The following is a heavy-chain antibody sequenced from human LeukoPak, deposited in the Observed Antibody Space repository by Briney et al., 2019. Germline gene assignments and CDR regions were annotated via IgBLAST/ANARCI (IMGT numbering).Heavy chain of an antibody. CDR2: INHSGST. V-gene: IGHV4-34*01. CDR3: ARHKKINVNFDY. CDR1: GGSFSGYY. Sequence: SETLSLTCAVYGGSFSGYYWSWIRQPPGKGLEWIGEINHSGSTNYNPSLKSRVTISVDTSKNQFSLKLSSVTAADTAVYYCARHKKINVNFDYWGQGTLVTVSS. J-gene: IGHJ4*02.